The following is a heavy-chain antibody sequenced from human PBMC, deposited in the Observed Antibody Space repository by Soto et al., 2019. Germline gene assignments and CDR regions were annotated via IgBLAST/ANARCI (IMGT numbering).Heavy chain of an antibody. V-gene: IGHV3-7*03. CDR1: GVTERGYW. D-gene: IGHD5-18*01. CDR3: ARDLEGSFRYGPFEY. Sequence: EWCDRLSCAAGGVTERGYWLIWVSKAPRKGLEWVANIKQDGSEKYYVDSVKGRFTISRDNAKNSVYLQMNSLRAEDTAVYYWARDLEGSFRYGPFEYGGQVTRATLPS. J-gene: IGHJ4*02. CDR2: IKQDGSEK.